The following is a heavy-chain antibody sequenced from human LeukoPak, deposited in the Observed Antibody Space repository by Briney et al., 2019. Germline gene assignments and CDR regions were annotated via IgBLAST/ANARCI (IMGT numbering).Heavy chain of an antibody. Sequence: GASVKVSCKASGYTFTSYGISWVRQAPGQGLEWMGWISAYNGNTNYAQKLQGRVTMTTDTSTSTAYMELRSLRSEDTAVYYCVCSGELRPAFDIWGQGTMVTVSS. CDR1: GYTFTSYG. CDR3: VCSGELRPAFDI. J-gene: IGHJ3*02. CDR2: ISAYNGNT. V-gene: IGHV1-18*01. D-gene: IGHD1-26*01.